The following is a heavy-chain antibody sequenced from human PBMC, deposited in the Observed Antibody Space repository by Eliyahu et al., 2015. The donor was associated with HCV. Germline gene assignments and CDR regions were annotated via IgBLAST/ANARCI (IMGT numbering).Heavy chain of an antibody. CDR2: IHSDGST. Sequence: EVQLVETGGGFIQPGGSLRLSCAASGFTVSTYYMNWVRQAPGKGLEWVSVIHSDGSTYYADSVKGRFTISRDNSKNTLYLQMNSLRAEDTAVYYCARDRGAGYSSGWAFDYWGQGTLVTVSS. D-gene: IGHD6-19*01. CDR1: GFTVSTYY. V-gene: IGHV3-53*02. CDR3: ARDRGAGYSSGWAFDY. J-gene: IGHJ4*02.